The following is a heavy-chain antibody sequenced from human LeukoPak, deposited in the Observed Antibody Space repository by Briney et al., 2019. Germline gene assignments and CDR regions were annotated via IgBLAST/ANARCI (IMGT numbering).Heavy chain of an antibody. CDR3: AKDRVFRGAFFDY. CDR1: GFTFSRYA. V-gene: IGHV3-23*01. CDR2: ISGSDGRT. Sequence: GGSLRLSCAASGFTFSRYAMEWVRQAPGKGLEWVSAISGSDGRTYYADSVKGRFTITRDNSKNTLYLQMNSLRAEDTAVFYCAKDRVFRGAFFDYWGQGTLVTVSS. J-gene: IGHJ4*02. D-gene: IGHD3-10*01.